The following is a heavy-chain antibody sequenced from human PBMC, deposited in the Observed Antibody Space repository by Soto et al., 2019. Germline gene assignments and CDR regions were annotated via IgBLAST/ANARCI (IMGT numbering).Heavy chain of an antibody. CDR3: ARWGTTGGLDV. Sequence: QVQLVESGGGVVQPGTSLRLSCVGSGFTFRGYVIHWVRQATGKGLEWVALTAYDGSNKYYDDSVKGRFTISRDNSRNTGDLQISSLILEDTALYYCARWGTTGGLDVWGQGTLVAVSS. CDR2: TAYDGSNK. V-gene: IGHV3-30*19. CDR1: GFTFRGYV. D-gene: IGHD3-16*01. J-gene: IGHJ4*02.